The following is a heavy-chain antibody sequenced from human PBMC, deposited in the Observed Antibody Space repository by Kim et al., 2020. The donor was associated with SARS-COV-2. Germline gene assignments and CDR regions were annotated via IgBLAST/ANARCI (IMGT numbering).Heavy chain of an antibody. D-gene: IGHD4-17*01. Sequence: LQGRVTMTPDTSTSTAYMELRSLRSDDTAVYYCARRGQPYGDYHHDAFDIWGQGTMVTVSS. V-gene: IGHV1-18*01. CDR3: ARRGQPYGDYHHDAFDI. J-gene: IGHJ3*02.